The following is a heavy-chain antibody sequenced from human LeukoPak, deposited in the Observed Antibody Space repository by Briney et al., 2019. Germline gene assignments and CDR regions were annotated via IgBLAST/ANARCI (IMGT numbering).Heavy chain of an antibody. CDR1: GFTFSSYA. V-gene: IGHV3-23*01. CDR2: ISGSGGST. D-gene: IGHD3-22*01. J-gene: IGHJ4*02. CDR3: ARRPPVRDYYDSSGSHYFDY. Sequence: GGSLRLSCAASGFTFSSYAMSWVRQAPGKGLEWVSAISGSGGSTYYADSVKGRFTISRDNSRNTLYLQMNSLRAEDTAVYYCARRPPVRDYYDSSGSHYFDYWGQGTLVTVSS.